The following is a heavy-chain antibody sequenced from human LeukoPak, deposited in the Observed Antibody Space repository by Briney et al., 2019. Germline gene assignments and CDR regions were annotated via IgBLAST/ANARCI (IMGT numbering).Heavy chain of an antibody. CDR1: GFTFSSYW. CDR2: IKQDGSEK. V-gene: IGHV3-7*03. J-gene: IGHJ4*02. Sequence: GGSLRLSCAASGFTFSSYWMSWVRQAPGKGLEWVANIKQDGSEKYYVDSVKGRFTISRDNAKNSLYLQMNSLRAEDTAVYYCARGRVVVVPAAIYYWGQGTLVTVSP. CDR3: ARGRVVVVPAAIYY. D-gene: IGHD2-2*01.